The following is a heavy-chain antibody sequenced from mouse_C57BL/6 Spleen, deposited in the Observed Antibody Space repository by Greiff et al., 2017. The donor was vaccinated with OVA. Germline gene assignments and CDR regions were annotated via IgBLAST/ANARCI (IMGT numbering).Heavy chain of an antibody. Sequence: EVMLVESGGGLVKPGGSLKLSCAASGFTFSDYGMHWVRQAPEKGLEWVAYISSGSSPIYYADTVKGRFTISSDNAKNTLFLQMTSLRSEDTAMYYCARTSYYYGTDYWGQGTTLTVSS. V-gene: IGHV5-17*01. CDR1: GFTFSDYG. CDR3: ARTSYYYGTDY. D-gene: IGHD1-1*01. J-gene: IGHJ2*01. CDR2: ISSGSSPI.